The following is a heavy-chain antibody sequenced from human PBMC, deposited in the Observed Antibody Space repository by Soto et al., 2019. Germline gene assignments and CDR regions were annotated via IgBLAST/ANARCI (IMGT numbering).Heavy chain of an antibody. J-gene: IGHJ4*02. CDR2: IHHSGST. CDR1: GGSFSGYY. D-gene: IGHD1-26*01. V-gene: IGHV4-34*01. Sequence: PSETLSLTCAVYGGSFSGYYWSWIRQPPGKGLEWIGEIHHSGSTNYNPSLKSRVTISVDTSKNHFSLKLSSVTAADTAVYYCARSEATGLDYWGQGTLVTVSS. CDR3: ARSEATGLDY.